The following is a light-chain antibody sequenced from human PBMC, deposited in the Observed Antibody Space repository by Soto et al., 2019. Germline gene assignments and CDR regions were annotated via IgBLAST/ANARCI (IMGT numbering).Light chain of an antibody. Sequence: DIQMTQSPSTLSASVGDRVTITCRASQSISWWLAWYQHKPGKAPNLLIYKASNLASGIPSRISGSGSGTEFTLTISSLQPDDFATYYCQQYNRYPLTFGGGTKVEIK. CDR3: QQYNRYPLT. V-gene: IGKV1-5*03. J-gene: IGKJ4*01. CDR1: QSISWW. CDR2: KAS.